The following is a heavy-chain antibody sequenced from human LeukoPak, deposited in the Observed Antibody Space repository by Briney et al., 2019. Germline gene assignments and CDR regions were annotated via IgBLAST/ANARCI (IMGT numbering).Heavy chain of an antibody. D-gene: IGHD3-10*01. V-gene: IGHV1-8*01. CDR3: ARGPVLLWFGELSYYYYYYMDV. CDR1: GYTFTSYD. CDR2: MNPNSGNT. J-gene: IGHJ6*03. Sequence: GASVKVPCKASGYTFTSYDINWVRQATGQGLEWMGWMNPNSGNTGYAQKFQGRVTMTRNTSISTAYMELSSLRSEDTAVYYCARGPVLLWFGELSYYYYYYMDVWGKGTTVTISS.